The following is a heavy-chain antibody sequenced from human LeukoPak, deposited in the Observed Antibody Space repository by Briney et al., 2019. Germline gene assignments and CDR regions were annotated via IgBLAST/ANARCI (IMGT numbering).Heavy chain of an antibody. CDR2: ISYDGSNK. J-gene: IGHJ4*02. Sequence: PGGSLRLSCAASGFTFSSYGMHWVRQAPGKGLEWVAVISYDGSNKYYADSVKGRFTISRDNSKNTLYLQMNSLRAEDTAVYYCAKGIRGGHTFDYWGQGTLVTVSS. CDR1: GFTFSSYG. CDR3: AKGIRGGHTFDY. V-gene: IGHV3-30*18.